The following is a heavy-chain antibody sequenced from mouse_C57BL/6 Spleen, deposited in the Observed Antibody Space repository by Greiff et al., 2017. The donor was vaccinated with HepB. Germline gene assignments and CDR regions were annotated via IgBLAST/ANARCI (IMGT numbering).Heavy chain of an antibody. CDR2: INPNNGGT. CDR3: ARSDGYRPWFAY. D-gene: IGHD2-3*01. CDR1: GYTFTDYY. V-gene: IGHV1-26*01. Sequence: VQLKHSGPELVKPGASVKISCKASGYTFTDYYMNWVKQSHGKSLEWIGDINPNNGGTSYNQKFKGKATLTVDKSSSTAYMELRSLTSEDSAVYYCARSDGYRPWFAYWGQGTLVTVSA. J-gene: IGHJ3*01.